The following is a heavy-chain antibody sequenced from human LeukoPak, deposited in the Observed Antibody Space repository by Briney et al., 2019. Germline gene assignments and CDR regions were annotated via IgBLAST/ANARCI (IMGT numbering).Heavy chain of an antibody. CDR2: ISGSGGST. CDR3: AKEEWGYDFWSGYPPFDY. Sequence: GGSLRLSCAASGFTFSSYAMSWVRQAPGKGLEWVSAISGSGGSTYYADSVKGRFTISRDNSKNTLYLQMNSLRAEDTAVYNCAKEEWGYDFWSGYPPFDYWGQGTLVTVSS. V-gene: IGHV3-23*01. D-gene: IGHD3-3*01. J-gene: IGHJ4*02. CDR1: GFTFSSYA.